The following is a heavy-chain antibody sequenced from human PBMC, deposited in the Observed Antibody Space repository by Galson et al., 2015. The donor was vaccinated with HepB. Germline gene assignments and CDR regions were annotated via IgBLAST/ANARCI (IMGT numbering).Heavy chain of an antibody. Sequence: PALVKPTQTLTLTCTFSGFSLSTSGVGVGWIRQPPGKALEWLALIYWDDDKRYSPSLKSRLTITKDTSKNQVVLTMANIDPVDTATYYCAHSMSRYFDWLLPDEGMDVWGQGTTVTVSS. CDR2: IYWDDDK. V-gene: IGHV2-5*02. J-gene: IGHJ6*02. CDR1: GFSLSTSGVG. D-gene: IGHD3-9*01. CDR3: AHSMSRYFDWLLPDEGMDV.